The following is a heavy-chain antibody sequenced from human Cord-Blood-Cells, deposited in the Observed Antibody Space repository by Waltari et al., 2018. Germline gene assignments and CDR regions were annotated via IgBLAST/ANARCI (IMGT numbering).Heavy chain of an antibody. V-gene: IGHV4-4*02. CDR2: IYHSGST. CDR1: GGSISSSNW. D-gene: IGHD1-26*01. CDR3: ARGSGWELGYFDY. J-gene: IGHJ4*02. Sequence: QVQLQESGPGLVKPSGTLSLTCAVSGGSISSSNWWSWVRQPPGKGLEWIGEIYHSGSTNCNPSLKSRVTISVDKSTNQFSLKLSSVTAADTAVYYCARGSGWELGYFDYWGQGTLVTVSS.